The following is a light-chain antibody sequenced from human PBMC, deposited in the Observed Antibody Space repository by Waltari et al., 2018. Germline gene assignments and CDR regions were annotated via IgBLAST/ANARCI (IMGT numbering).Light chain of an antibody. CDR1: QSVSSS. Sequence: EIVMTQSPATLSVSLGERVTLSCRASQSVSSSFAWYQQKPGQAPRLLIYDASTRATDIPARFSGSGSGTEFTLTISSLQSEDFAFYYCVQYKNWSTFGQGTKLEIK. V-gene: IGKV3-15*01. J-gene: IGKJ2*01. CDR3: VQYKNWST. CDR2: DAS.